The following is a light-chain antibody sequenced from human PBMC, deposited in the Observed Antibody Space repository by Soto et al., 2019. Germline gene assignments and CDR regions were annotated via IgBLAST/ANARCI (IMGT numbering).Light chain of an antibody. J-gene: IGKJ5*01. CDR2: DAS. CDR3: QQSYATPIT. Sequence: DIQMTQSPSSLSASVGDRVTITCRASQNINNYLNWYQQKPWKAPRVLIYDASSLQSGVPSRFSGSGSGTDFILTITSLQPENFATYYCQQSYATPITFGQGTRLEIK. CDR1: QNINNY. V-gene: IGKV1-39*01.